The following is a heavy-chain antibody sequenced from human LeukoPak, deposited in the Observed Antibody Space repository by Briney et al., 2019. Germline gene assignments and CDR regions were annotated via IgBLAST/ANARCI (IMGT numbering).Heavy chain of an antibody. D-gene: IGHD5-18*01. J-gene: IGHJ4*02. Sequence: GGSLRLSCAASGFTFSSYDMHWVRQAPGKGLEWVAVISYDGSNKYYADSVKGRFTISRDNSKNTLYLQMNSLRAEDTAVYYCARDRDVDTAMGPIDYWGQGTLVTVSS. CDR2: ISYDGSNK. V-gene: IGHV3-30-3*01. CDR3: ARDRDVDTAMGPIDY. CDR1: GFTFSSYD.